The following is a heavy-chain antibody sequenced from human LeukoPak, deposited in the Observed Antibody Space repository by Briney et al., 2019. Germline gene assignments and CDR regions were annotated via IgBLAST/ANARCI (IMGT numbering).Heavy chain of an antibody. D-gene: IGHD3-9*01. CDR3: ARPLLRYFDWLLDAFDI. CDR2: IYYSGST. V-gene: IGHV4-39*01. Sequence: SETLSPTCTLSGGSISGSSYYWGWIRQPPGKGLEWIGSIYYSGSTYYNSSLKSRVTISVDTSKNQFSLKLSSVTAADTAVYYCARPLLRYFDWLLDAFDIWGQGTMVTVSS. CDR1: GGSISGSSYY. J-gene: IGHJ3*02.